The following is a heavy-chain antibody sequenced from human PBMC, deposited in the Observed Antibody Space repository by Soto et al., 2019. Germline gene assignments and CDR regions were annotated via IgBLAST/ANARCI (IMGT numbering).Heavy chain of an antibody. V-gene: IGHV4-31*03. Sequence: QVQLQESGPGLVKPSQTLSLTCTVSGGSISSGGYYWSWIRQHPGKGLEWIGYIYYRASTYYNPSLKSRVTMSVDTSKNQFSLKLSSVTAADTAVYYCARDSPYSGDYYYYGMDVWGQGTTVTVSS. CDR3: ARDSPYSGDYYYYGMDV. J-gene: IGHJ6*02. CDR1: GGSISSGGYY. CDR2: IYYRAST. D-gene: IGHD2-21*01.